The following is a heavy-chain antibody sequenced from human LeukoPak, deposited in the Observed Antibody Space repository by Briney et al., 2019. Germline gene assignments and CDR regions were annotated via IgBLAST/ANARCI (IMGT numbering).Heavy chain of an antibody. J-gene: IGHJ4*02. V-gene: IGHV1-8*01. Sequence: ASVNVSCKASGYTFTSYDINWVRQATGQGLEWMGWMNPNSGNTGYAQKFQGRVSMTSNTSISTAYMELSSLRSEDTAVYYCARGLRREQQLLRAFDDWGQGTLVTVS. CDR2: MNPNSGNT. CDR1: GYTFTSYD. D-gene: IGHD6-13*01. CDR3: ARGLRREQQLLRAFDD.